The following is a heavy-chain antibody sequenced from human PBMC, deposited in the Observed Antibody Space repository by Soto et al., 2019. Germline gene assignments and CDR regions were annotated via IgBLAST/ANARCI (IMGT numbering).Heavy chain of an antibody. V-gene: IGHV6-1*01. CDR3: ARVRSIVVVAADYYYYYMDV. Sequence: SQTLSLTCAISGDSVSSNSAAWNWIRQSPSRGLEWLGRTYYRSKWYNDYAVSVKSRITINPDTSKNQFSLQLNSVTPEDTAVYYCARVRSIVVVAADYYYYYMDVWGKGTSVTVSS. CDR2: TYYRSKWYN. D-gene: IGHD2-15*01. J-gene: IGHJ6*03. CDR1: GDSVSSNSAA.